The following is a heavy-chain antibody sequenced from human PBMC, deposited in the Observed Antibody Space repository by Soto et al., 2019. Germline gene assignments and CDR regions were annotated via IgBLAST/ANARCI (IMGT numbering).Heavy chain of an antibody. CDR1: GGSFSGYY. D-gene: IGHD5-18*01. V-gene: IGHV4-34*01. CDR2: INHSGST. J-gene: IGHJ5*02. CDR3: ARGKKTDSRIKGSPRANWFDP. Sequence: SETLSLTCAVYGGSFSGYYWSWIRQPPGKGLEWIGEINHSGSTNYNPSLKSRVTISVDTSKNQFSLKLSSVTAADTAVYYCARGKKTDSRIKGSPRANWFDPWGQGTLVTVSS.